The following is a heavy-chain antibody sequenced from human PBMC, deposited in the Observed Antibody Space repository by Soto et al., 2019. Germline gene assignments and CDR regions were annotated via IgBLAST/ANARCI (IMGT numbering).Heavy chain of an antibody. CDR2: YSITGST. CDR3: ARGAFCSGSSPNWFDP. Sequence: QVQLQQSGPGLVKPSETLSLTCTVSGASISSYYWSWIRQPAGKGLEWIGRYSITGSTDYNPSLKSRVTVSLDTSKNQFSLKVNSVTAADTAVYYCARGAFCSGSSPNWFDPWGQGTLVTVSS. D-gene: IGHD3-10*02. V-gene: IGHV4-4*07. CDR1: GASISSYY. J-gene: IGHJ5*02.